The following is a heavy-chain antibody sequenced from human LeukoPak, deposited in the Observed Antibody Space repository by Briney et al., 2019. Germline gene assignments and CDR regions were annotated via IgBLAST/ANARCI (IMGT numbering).Heavy chain of an antibody. Sequence: PGGSLRLSCTTSGFTFGNYAMTWVRQAPGKGLEWVANIKQDGGEQYSVDSVKGRFTISRDNAKDSLSLQMNSLRPEDTAVYYCARSPGTWGAPDYWGQGILVTVSS. V-gene: IGHV3-7*01. CDR3: ARSPGTWGAPDY. CDR1: GFTFGNYA. D-gene: IGHD1-26*01. CDR2: IKQDGGEQ. J-gene: IGHJ4*02.